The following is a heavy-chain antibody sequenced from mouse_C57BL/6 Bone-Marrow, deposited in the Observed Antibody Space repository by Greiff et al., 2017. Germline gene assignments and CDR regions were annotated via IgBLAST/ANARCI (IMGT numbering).Heavy chain of an antibody. J-gene: IGHJ4*01. CDR3: AKNNYGSFYYYAMDY. Sequence: VQLQESGPGLVQPSQSLSITCTVSGFSLTSYGVHWVRQSPGKGLEWLGVIWRGGSTDYNAAFMSRLSITKDNSKSQVFFKLNSLQADDTAIYYCAKNNYGSFYYYAMDYWGQGTSVTVSS. CDR2: IWRGGST. CDR1: GFSLTSYG. D-gene: IGHD1-1*01. V-gene: IGHV2-5*01.